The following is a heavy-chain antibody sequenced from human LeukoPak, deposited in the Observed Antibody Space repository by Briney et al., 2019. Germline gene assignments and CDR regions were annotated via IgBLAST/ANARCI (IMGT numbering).Heavy chain of an antibody. J-gene: IGHJ4*02. CDR2: IKQDGIET. Sequence: QPGGSLRLSCAASGFTFSSYWMSWVRQAPGKGLEWVANIKQDGIETYYVDSVKGRPTISRDNAKNSLYLQMNSLRAEDTAVYYCARGGPGRWPSFYFDYWGQGTLVTVSS. CDR3: ARGGPGRWPSFYFDY. D-gene: IGHD2-15*01. V-gene: IGHV3-7*05. CDR1: GFTFSSYW.